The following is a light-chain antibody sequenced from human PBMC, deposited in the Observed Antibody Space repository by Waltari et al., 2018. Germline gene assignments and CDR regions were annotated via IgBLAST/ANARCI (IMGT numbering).Light chain of an antibody. Sequence: QSVLTQPPSVSGAPGQRVTISCTGTSSNIGAGYAVHWYQVLPGTAPKLLIYRNTIRPSGVPDRFSGSKSGTSVSLVITGLQAEDEADYYCQQYSNTPLTFGGGT. CDR3: QQYSNTPLT. CDR2: RNT. CDR1: SSNIGAGYA. V-gene: IGLV1-40*01. J-gene: IGLJ2*01.